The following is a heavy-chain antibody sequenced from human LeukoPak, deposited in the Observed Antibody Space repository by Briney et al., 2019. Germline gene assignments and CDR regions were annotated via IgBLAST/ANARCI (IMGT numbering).Heavy chain of an antibody. J-gene: IGHJ4*02. Sequence: SETLSLTCTVSGGSISSGNYHWSWIRQPAGKGLEWIGRIYTGGSTNYNPSFKSRLTISIDKSKNQFSLKLTSVTAADSAVYFCARGPLLGDDYDPPFRYWGQGTLVTVSS. D-gene: IGHD4/OR15-4a*01. CDR3: ARGPLLGDDYDPPFRY. CDR1: GGSISSGNYH. CDR2: IYTGGST. V-gene: IGHV4-61*02.